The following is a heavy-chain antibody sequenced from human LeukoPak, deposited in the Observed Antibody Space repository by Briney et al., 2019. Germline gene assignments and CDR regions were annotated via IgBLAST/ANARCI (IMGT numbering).Heavy chain of an antibody. Sequence: SETLSLTCTVSGGSISNYYWNWIRQPPGKGLEGMGNFYYSGSTTYNPSLKSRVTISVDTSRTQFSLRLTSVTAADTAVYYCARGFPQLVSVWGQGTLVSASS. J-gene: IGHJ4*02. D-gene: IGHD6-13*01. V-gene: IGHV4-59*01. CDR2: FYYSGST. CDR1: GGSISNYY. CDR3: ARGFPQLVSV.